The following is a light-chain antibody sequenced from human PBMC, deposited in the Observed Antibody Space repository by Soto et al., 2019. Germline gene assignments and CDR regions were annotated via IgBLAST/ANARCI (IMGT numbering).Light chain of an antibody. CDR1: QSVSNN. V-gene: IGKV3D-15*01. Sequence: EIVMTQSPATLSVSPGERATLSCRASQSVSNNYLAWYQQKPGQAPRLLIFGASSRATGIPARFSGSGSGTEFNLTISSLQSEDFAVYFCQQYDDWLRLTFGGGTRWIS. CDR3: QQYDDWLRLT. J-gene: IGKJ4*01. CDR2: GAS.